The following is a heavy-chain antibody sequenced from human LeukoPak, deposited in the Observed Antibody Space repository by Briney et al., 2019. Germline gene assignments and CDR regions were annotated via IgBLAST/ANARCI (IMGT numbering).Heavy chain of an antibody. CDR1: GYTLTELS. CDR3: ATDLYCSGGSCYSAYFQH. D-gene: IGHD2-15*01. CDR2: FDPEDGET. Sequence: EAPVKVSCKVSGYTLTELSMHWVRQAPGKGLEWMGGFDPEDGETIYAQKFQGRVTMTEDTSTDTAYMELSSLRSEDTAVYYCATDLYCSGGSCYSAYFQHWGQGTLVTVSS. J-gene: IGHJ1*01. V-gene: IGHV1-24*01.